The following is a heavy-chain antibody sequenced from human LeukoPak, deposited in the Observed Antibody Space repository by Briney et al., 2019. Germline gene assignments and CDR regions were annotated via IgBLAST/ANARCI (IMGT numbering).Heavy chain of an antibody. J-gene: IGHJ4*02. CDR2: ISAGGDTT. V-gene: IGHV3-74*01. Sequence: GGSLRLSCAASGFTFSSFWMHWVRQAPGKGLVWVSRISAGGDTTTYADSVKGRFTISRDNSKNTLHLQMNNLRAEDTAMYYCARGEDSNGYYGYYFEYWGQGTLVTVSS. CDR3: ARGEDSNGYYGYYFEY. D-gene: IGHD3-22*01. CDR1: GFTFSSFW.